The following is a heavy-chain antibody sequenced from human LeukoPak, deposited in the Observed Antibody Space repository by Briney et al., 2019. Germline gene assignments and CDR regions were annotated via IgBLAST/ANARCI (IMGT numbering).Heavy chain of an antibody. CDR2: ISGSGDNT. V-gene: IGHV3-23*01. Sequence: PGGSLRLSCAASGFTFSNYAMSWVRQAPGKGLEWVSAISGSGDNTYYADSVRGRFTISRDNSKDTLYLQMNNLRAVDTAMYYCAKDGRYYFRSGSYPFDSWGQGTRVTVSS. CDR3: AKDGRYYFRSGSYPFDS. CDR1: GFTFSNYA. D-gene: IGHD3-10*01. J-gene: IGHJ5*01.